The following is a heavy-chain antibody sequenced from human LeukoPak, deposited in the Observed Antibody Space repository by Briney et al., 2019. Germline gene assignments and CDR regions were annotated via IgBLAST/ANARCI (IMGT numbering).Heavy chain of an antibody. CDR2: ISSSSGYI. CDR1: GFTFSSYS. D-gene: IGHD6-13*01. Sequence: GSLRLSCAASGFTFSSYSMNWVRQAPGKGLEWVSSISSSSGYIYYADSVKGRFTISRDNAKNSLYLQMNSLRAEDTAVYYCARSEAAAGPWFDPWGQGTLVTVSS. CDR3: ARSEAAAGPWFDP. J-gene: IGHJ5*02. V-gene: IGHV3-21*01.